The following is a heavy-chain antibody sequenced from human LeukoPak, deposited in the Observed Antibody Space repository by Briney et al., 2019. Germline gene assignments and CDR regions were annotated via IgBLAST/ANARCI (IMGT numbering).Heavy chain of an antibody. Sequence: KASETLSLTCTVSGGSISSYYWSWIRQPPGKGLEWIGYIYYSGSTNYNPSLKCRVTISVDTSKNQFSLKLSSVTAADTAVYYCAREKVRGPSEGWFDPWGQGTLVTVSS. D-gene: IGHD3-10*01. V-gene: IGHV4-59*01. CDR1: GGSISSYY. J-gene: IGHJ5*02. CDR2: IYYSGST. CDR3: AREKVRGPSEGWFDP.